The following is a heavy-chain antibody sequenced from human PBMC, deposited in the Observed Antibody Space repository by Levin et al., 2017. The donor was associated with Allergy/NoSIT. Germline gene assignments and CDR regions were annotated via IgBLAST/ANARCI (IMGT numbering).Heavy chain of an antibody. D-gene: IGHD2-21*01. CDR1: GFIFSSYG. J-gene: IGHJ4*02. Sequence: GESLKISCAASGFIFSSYGMTWVRQAPGKGLEWVSYISGSGSPTYYADSVRGRFTISRDNARNSLYLQMNSLRAEDTAVYYCVRGVVDYWGQGTLVTVSS. CDR3: VRGVVDY. V-gene: IGHV3-48*03. CDR2: ISGSGSPT.